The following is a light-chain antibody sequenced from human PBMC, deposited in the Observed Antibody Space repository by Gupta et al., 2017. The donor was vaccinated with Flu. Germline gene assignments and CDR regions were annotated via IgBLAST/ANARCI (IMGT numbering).Light chain of an antibody. Sequence: KVTISCAGSSSNIGDTYVSWYQQLPGAAPKLLIYDNHNRPSGIPDRFSGSKSGTSATLGITGLQTGDEADYYCGTWDSSLSAVVFGGGTKLTVL. CDR2: DNH. V-gene: IGLV1-51*01. J-gene: IGLJ3*02. CDR1: SSNIGDTY. CDR3: GTWDSSLSAVV.